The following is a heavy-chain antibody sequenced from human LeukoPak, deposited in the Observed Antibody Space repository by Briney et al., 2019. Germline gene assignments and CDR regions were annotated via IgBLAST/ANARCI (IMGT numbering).Heavy chain of an antibody. J-gene: IGHJ4*02. CDR1: GFTFSSYA. Sequence: GGSLRLSCSASGFTFSSYAMHWVRQAPGKGLEYVSAISSNGGSTYYADSVKGRFTISRDNSKNTLYLQMNSLRAEDTAVYYCAKSGGYCTNGVCYTPYFDYWGQGTLVTVSS. CDR2: ISSNGGST. V-gene: IGHV3-64*04. CDR3: AKSGGYCTNGVCYTPYFDY. D-gene: IGHD2-8*01.